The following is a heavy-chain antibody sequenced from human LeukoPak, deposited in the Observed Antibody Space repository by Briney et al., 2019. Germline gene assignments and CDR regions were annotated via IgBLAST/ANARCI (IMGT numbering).Heavy chain of an antibody. CDR1: GGSICLYT. D-gene: IGHD2-15*01. V-gene: IGHV4-59*07. CDR3: ARVTGYMVADYFDY. CDR2: IYYSGSS. J-gene: IGHJ4*02. Sequence: SDTPSHTCSVSGGSICLYTWRWSRQPPRPELEAIGDIYYSGSSKYNLSLMQRVAISVDTSKNQFSLRLSSVTAADTAVYYCARVTGYMVADYFDYWGQGTLVTVSS.